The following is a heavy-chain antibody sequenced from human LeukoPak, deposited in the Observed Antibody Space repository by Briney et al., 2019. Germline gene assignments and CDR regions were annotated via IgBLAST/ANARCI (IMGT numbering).Heavy chain of an antibody. CDR2: IYHSGST. J-gene: IGHJ5*02. CDR3: ARDPGRITMVRGVIARWFDP. V-gene: IGHV4-4*02. D-gene: IGHD3-10*01. CDR1: GGSISSSNW. Sequence: SETLSLTCAVSGGSISSSNWWSWVRQPPGKGLEWIGEIYHSGSTNYNPSLKSRVTISVDKSKNQFSLKLSSVTAADTAVYYCARDPGRITMVRGVIARWFDPWGQGTLATVSS.